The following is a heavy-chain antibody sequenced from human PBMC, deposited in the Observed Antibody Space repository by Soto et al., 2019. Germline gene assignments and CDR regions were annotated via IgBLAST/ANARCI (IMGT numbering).Heavy chain of an antibody. V-gene: IGHV3-73*01. J-gene: IGHJ5*02. CDR3: TRLARGWYPS. CDR1: GFTFSGSA. CDR2: IRSKANSYAT. D-gene: IGHD6-19*01. Sequence: PGGSLRLSCAASGFTFSGSAMHWVRQASGKGLEWVGRIRSKANSYATAYAASVKGRFTISRDDSKNTAYLQMNSLKTEDTAVYYCTRLARGWYPSWGQGTLVTVSS.